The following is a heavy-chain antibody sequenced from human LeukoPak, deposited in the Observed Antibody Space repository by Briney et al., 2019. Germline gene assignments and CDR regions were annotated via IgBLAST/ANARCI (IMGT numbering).Heavy chain of an antibody. V-gene: IGHV3-23*01. Sequence: GGSLRLSCAASGFPFSTYALSWVRQAPGKGLEWVSSIRGSDGSTYYADSVKGRFAISRDNSKNTLYLQMNSLRGEDTAVYYCAKDVYGDYGGLDYWGQGTLVTVSS. CDR1: GFPFSTYA. CDR3: AKDVYGDYGGLDY. D-gene: IGHD4-17*01. CDR2: IRGSDGST. J-gene: IGHJ4*02.